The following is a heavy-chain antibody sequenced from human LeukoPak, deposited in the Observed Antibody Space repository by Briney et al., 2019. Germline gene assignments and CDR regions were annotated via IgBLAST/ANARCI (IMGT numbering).Heavy chain of an antibody. V-gene: IGHV3-15*01. CDR2: IKSKTDGGTT. J-gene: IGHJ6*03. Sequence: GGSLRLSCAASGFTFSNAWMSWVRQAPGKGLEWVGRIKSKTDGGTTDYAAPVKGRFTISRDDSKNTMYLQMNSLKTEDTAVYYCARGGYGSGSYYYYMDVWGKGTTVTISS. CDR3: ARGGYGSGSYYYYMDV. CDR1: GFTFSNAW. D-gene: IGHD3-10*01.